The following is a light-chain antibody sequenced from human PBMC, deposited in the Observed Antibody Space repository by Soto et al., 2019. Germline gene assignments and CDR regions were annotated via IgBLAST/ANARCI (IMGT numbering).Light chain of an antibody. V-gene: IGKV3-11*01. J-gene: IGKJ3*01. CDR3: QQRYTWPS. CDR1: QSVSRS. Sequence: ETVLTQSPATLSLSPGERATLSCWASQSVSRSLAWYQQKPGQDPRLVIYDASNRATGIPARFSGSGSGTDFTLTISSLEPEDFAVYFCQQRYTWPSFGPGTKVDVK. CDR2: DAS.